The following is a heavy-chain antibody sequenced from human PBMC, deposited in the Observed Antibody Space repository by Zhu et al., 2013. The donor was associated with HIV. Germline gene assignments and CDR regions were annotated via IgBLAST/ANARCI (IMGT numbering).Heavy chain of an antibody. Sequence: QEQLVQSGAEVKKPGSSVKVSCQASGGTFSTYAINWVRQAPGHGLEWMGGIVPMFGTADYAEKFQGRVTFTADKSANIVYMDLSSLRSEDTAVYYCARNTELVLNFGMDVWGQGTTVTVSS. CDR1: GGTFSTYA. D-gene: IGHD5-18*01. CDR3: ARNTELVLNFGMDV. J-gene: IGHJ6*02. CDR2: IVPMFGTA. V-gene: IGHV1-69*06.